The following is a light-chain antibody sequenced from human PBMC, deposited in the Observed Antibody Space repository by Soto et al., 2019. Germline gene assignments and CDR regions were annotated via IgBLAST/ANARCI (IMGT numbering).Light chain of an antibody. V-gene: IGKV3-11*01. Sequence: DIVLTQSPATLSLSPGERATLSCRASQSVSSYLAWYQQKPGQAPRLLIYDASNRATGIPARFSGSGSGTDFTLTISSLEPEDFAIYYCQQRSGWYTFCQGTKLEIK. CDR3: QQRSGWYT. CDR2: DAS. J-gene: IGKJ2*01. CDR1: QSVSSY.